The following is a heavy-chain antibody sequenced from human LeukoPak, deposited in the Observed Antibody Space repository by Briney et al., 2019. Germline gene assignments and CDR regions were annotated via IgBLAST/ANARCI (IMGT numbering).Heavy chain of an antibody. CDR3: ARVSTSCYCVDY. CDR2: IYYSGST. V-gene: IGHV4-61*01. D-gene: IGHD2-2*01. Sequence: SETLSLTCTVSGGSVSSGSYYWSWIRQPPGKGLEWIGYIYYSGSTNYNPSLKSRVTISVDTSKNQFSLKLSSVTAADTAVYYCARVSTSCYCVDYWGQGTLVTVSS. CDR1: GGSVSSGSYY. J-gene: IGHJ4*02.